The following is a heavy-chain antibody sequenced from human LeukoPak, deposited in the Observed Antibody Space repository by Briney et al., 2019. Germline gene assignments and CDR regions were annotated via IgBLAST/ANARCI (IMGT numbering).Heavy chain of an antibody. Sequence: PGGSLRLSCAASGFTLSSYWMSWVRQALGKGLKWVANIKQDGSEKYYVDSVKGRFTISRDNAKNSLYLQMNSLRAEDTAVYYCVMYSRVDYWGQGTLVTVSS. CDR1: GFTLSSYW. J-gene: IGHJ4*02. V-gene: IGHV3-7*01. CDR3: VMYSRVDY. D-gene: IGHD6-13*01. CDR2: IKQDGSEK.